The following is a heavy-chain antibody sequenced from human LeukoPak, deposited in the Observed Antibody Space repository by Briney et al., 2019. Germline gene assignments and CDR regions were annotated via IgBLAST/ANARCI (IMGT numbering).Heavy chain of an antibody. CDR1: GFTFSNYG. CDR3: AKDICGGNCYPHGGY. Sequence: AGSLRLSCAASGFTFSNYGMHWVRQAPGKGLEWMAFIPYDGSNKYYADSLQGRLTISRDNSMNTLYLQMSSLRAEDTARYYCAKDICGGNCYPHGGYWGQGTLVTVSS. D-gene: IGHD2-21*01. V-gene: IGHV3-30*02. J-gene: IGHJ4*02. CDR2: IPYDGSNK.